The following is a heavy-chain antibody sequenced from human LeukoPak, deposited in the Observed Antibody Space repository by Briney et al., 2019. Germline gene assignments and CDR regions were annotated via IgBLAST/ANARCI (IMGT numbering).Heavy chain of an antibody. CDR3: ATIFGVANPIDY. D-gene: IGHD3-3*01. V-gene: IGHV4-59*01. CDR1: GGSISSYY. CDR2: IHYSGTN. Sequence: SETLSLTCTVSGGSISSYYWNWLRQPPGRGLEWIGYIHYSGTNHYNPSLKSRVTTSVDTSKSQFSLRLSSVTAADTAVYYCATIFGVANPIDYWGQGTLVTVSS. J-gene: IGHJ4*02.